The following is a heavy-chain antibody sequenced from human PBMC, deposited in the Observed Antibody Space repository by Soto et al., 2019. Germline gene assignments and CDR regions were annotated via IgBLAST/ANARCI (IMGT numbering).Heavy chain of an antibody. Sequence: PSETLSLTCAVYGGSFSGYYWSWIRQPPGKGLEWIGEINHSGSTNYNPSLKSRVTISVDTSKNQFSLKLSSVTAADTAVYYCARGGKIQLWLRPYYFDYWGQGTLVTVSS. CDR2: INHSGST. J-gene: IGHJ4*02. V-gene: IGHV4-34*01. D-gene: IGHD5-18*01. CDR3: ARGGKIQLWLRPYYFDY. CDR1: GGSFSGYY.